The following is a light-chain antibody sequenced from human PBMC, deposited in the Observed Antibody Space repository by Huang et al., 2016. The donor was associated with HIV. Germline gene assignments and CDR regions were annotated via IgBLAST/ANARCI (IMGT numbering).Light chain of an antibody. Sequence: EIVLTQSPGTLSLSPGERATLPCRASQRISSSFLAWYQQKPGQTPRLLSYVASNRATGIPDRFRGSGSGTDFTLTISRLEPEDFAVYYCQHYGSPPWTFGQGTKVEIK. CDR3: QHYGSPPWT. J-gene: IGKJ1*01. CDR1: QRISSSF. CDR2: VAS. V-gene: IGKV3-20*01.